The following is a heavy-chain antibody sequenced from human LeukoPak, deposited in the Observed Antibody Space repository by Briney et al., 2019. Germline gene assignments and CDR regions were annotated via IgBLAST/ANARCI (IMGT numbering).Heavy chain of an antibody. CDR2: IYYGGST. CDR1: GGSISSSIYY. D-gene: IGHD1-26*01. J-gene: IGHJ4*02. V-gene: IGHV4-61*01. CDR3: ARGVGATHFDY. Sequence: PSETLSLTCTISGGSISSSIYYWSWIRQPPGKGLEWIGYIYYGGSTNYNSSLKSRVTISVDTSKNQFSLKLSSVTAADTAVYYCARGVGATHFDYWGQGTLVTVSS.